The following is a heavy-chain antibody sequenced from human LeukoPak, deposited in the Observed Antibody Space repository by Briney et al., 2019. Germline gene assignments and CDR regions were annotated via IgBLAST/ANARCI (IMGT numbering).Heavy chain of an antibody. CDR1: GGSFSGYY. V-gene: IGHV4-34*01. D-gene: IGHD2-21*02. Sequence: SETRSLTCAVYGGSFSGYYWSWIRQPPGKGLEWIGEINHSGSTNYNPSLKSRVTISVDTSKNQFSLKLSSVTAADTAVYYCARYYCGGDCYSGYFDYWGQGTLATVSS. CDR3: ARYYCGGDCYSGYFDY. J-gene: IGHJ4*02. CDR2: INHSGST.